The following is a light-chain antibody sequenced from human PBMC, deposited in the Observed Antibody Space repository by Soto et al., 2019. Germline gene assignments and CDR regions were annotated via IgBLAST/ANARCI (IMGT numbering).Light chain of an antibody. CDR2: GTS. V-gene: IGKV3-15*01. CDR1: QNISRS. J-gene: IGKJ1*01. Sequence: EIVMTQSTVTLSVSPGERATLSCRASQNISRSLAWYQQKPDQGPSLLIYGTSTRAGGVPARFTGGRSGTEFTLTITSLQSEDFAVYYCHQYIGWPRTFGQGNKVE. CDR3: HQYIGWPRT.